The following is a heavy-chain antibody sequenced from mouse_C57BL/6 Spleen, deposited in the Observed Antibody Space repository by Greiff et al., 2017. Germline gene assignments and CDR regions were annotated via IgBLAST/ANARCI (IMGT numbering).Heavy chain of an antibody. CDR2: ISYDGSN. V-gene: IGHV3-6*01. D-gene: IGHD4-1*01. CDR3: ARSLTGTTYFDY. Sequence: DVKLVESGPGLVKPSQYLSLTCSVTGYSITSGYYWNWIRQFPGNKLEWMGYISYDGSNNYNPSLKNRISITRDTSKNQFFLKLNSVTTEDTATYYCARSLTGTTYFDYWGQGTTLTVSS. CDR1: GYSITSGYY. J-gene: IGHJ2*01.